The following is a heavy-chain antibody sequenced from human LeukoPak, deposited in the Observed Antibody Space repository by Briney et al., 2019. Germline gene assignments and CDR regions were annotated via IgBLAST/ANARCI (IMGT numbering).Heavy chain of an antibody. CDR1: GFTFSSYS. J-gene: IGHJ5*02. CDR3: ARDRRSIAARPDFDP. Sequence: EGSLRLSCAASGFTFSSYSMNWVRQAPGKGLEWVSSISSSSSYIYYADSVKGRFTISRDNAKNSLYLQMNSLRAEDTAVYYCARDRRSIAARPDFDPWGQGTLVTVSS. D-gene: IGHD6-6*01. V-gene: IGHV3-21*01. CDR2: ISSSSSYI.